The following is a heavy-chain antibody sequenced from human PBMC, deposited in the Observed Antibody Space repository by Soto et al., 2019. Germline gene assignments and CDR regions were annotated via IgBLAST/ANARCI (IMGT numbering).Heavy chain of an antibody. D-gene: IGHD2-2*01. CDR3: ARVRYCSSTSCYATPYDAFDL. CDR1: GFTFSSYS. CDR2: ISSSSSTI. V-gene: IGHV3-48*01. J-gene: IGHJ3*01. Sequence: PGGSLRLSCAASGFTFSSYSMNWVRQAPGKGLEWVSYISSSSSTIYYADSVKGRFTISRDNAKNSLYLQMNSLRAEDTAVYYCARVRYCSSTSCYATPYDAFDLWGQGTMVTVS.